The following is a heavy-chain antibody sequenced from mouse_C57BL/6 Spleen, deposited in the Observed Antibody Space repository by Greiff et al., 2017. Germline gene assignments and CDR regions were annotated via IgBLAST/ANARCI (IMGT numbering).Heavy chain of an antibody. CDR1: GYTFTSYW. J-gene: IGHJ1*03. D-gene: IGHD1-1*01. CDR3: ARGGYYYGSSYWYFDV. Sequence: VQLQESGTELVKPGASVKLSCKASGYTFTSYWMHWVKQRPGQGLEWIGNINPSNGGTNYNEKFKSKATLTVDKSSSTAYMQLSSLTSEDSAVYYSARGGYYYGSSYWYFDVWGTGTTVTVSS. CDR2: INPSNGGT. V-gene: IGHV1-53*01.